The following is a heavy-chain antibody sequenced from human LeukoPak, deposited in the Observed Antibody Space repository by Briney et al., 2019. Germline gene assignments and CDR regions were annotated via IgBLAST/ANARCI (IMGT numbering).Heavy chain of an antibody. D-gene: IGHD6-13*01. CDR3: ARIRQLWYSSSWTNRHFDY. J-gene: IGHJ4*02. CDR1: GYTFTGYY. CDR2: INPNIGGT. Sequence: GASVKVSCKASGYTFTGYYMHWVRQAPGQGLEWMGWINPNIGGTNYAQKFQGRVTMTRDTSISTAYMELSRLRSDDTAVYYCARIRQLWYSSSWTNRHFDYWGQGNLVTVSS. V-gene: IGHV1-2*02.